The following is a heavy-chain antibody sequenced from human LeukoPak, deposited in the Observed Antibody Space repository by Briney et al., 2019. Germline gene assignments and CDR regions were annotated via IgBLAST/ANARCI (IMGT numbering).Heavy chain of an antibody. CDR3: AKDLPYDFWSGYYLDY. V-gene: IGHV3-23*01. J-gene: IGHJ4*02. CDR1: GFTFSGYA. CDR2: ISGSGGSK. Sequence: GGSLRLSCAASGFTFSGYAMSWVRQAPGKGLEWVLAISGSGGSKYYADSVNGRFTISRDNYKNTLYLQMNSLRAEDTAVYYCAKDLPYDFWSGYYLDYWGQGTLVTVSS. D-gene: IGHD3-3*01.